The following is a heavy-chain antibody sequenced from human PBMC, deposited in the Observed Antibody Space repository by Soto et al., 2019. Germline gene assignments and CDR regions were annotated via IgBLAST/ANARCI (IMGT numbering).Heavy chain of an antibody. CDR3: ASGGWGSSWYEGGSRIDY. CDR1: GFTFSNYD. Sequence: EVQLVESGGGLVQPGGSLRLSCAASGFTFSNYDMHWVRQVTGKGLEWVSAIGAAGDTYYPDSVKGRFTISRENAKNSLYLQMNSLRAEATAVYYCASGGWGSSWYEGGSRIDYWGQGALVTVSS. CDR2: IGAAGDT. J-gene: IGHJ4*02. D-gene: IGHD6-13*01. V-gene: IGHV3-13*01.